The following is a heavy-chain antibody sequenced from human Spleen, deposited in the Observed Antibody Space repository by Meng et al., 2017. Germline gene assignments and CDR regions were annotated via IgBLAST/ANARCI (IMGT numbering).Heavy chain of an antibody. CDR2: INTDNGNT. CDR3: ARVWITEMANFDY. Sequence: QIQLVQYWAAVTKPGASVKVSCKASGYTFTNYAMHWVRQAPGQRPEWMGWINTDNGNTKCSQKFQGIVTFSRDTSASTASMELSSLTSEDTAVYYCARVWITEMANFDYWGQGILVVASS. D-gene: IGHD5-24*01. J-gene: IGHJ4*02. CDR1: GYTFTNYA. V-gene: IGHV1-3*04.